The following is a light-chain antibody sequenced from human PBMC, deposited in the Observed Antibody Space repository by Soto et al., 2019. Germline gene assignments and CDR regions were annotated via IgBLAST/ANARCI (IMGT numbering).Light chain of an antibody. CDR3: QQYDTFWT. J-gene: IGKJ1*01. V-gene: IGKV1-5*01. CDR2: DVS. CDR1: QGISSW. Sequence: DIQVTQSPSTLSASVGDRVTITCRASQGISSWLAWYQQKPGKAPKLLIYDVSSLESGVPSRFSGSGSGTEFTLTISSLQPDDSATYYCQQYDTFWTFGQGTKVDIK.